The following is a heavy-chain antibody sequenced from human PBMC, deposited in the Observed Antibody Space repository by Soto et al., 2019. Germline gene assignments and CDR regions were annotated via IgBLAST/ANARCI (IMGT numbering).Heavy chain of an antibody. CDR3: ARDISGERFWSGYYSGGMDV. Sequence: GASVKVSCKASGGTFSSYAISWVRQAPGQGLEWMGGIIPIFGTANYAQKFQGRVTITADESTSTAYMELSSLRSEDTAVYYCARDISGERFWSGYYSGGMDVWGQGTTVTVSS. D-gene: IGHD3-3*01. CDR1: GGTFSSYA. CDR2: IIPIFGTA. J-gene: IGHJ6*02. V-gene: IGHV1-69*13.